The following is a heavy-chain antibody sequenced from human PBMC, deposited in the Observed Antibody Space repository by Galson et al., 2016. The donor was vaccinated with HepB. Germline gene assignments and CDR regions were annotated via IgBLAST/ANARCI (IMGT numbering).Heavy chain of an antibody. CDR2: ITSGGTT. CDR1: GFTFNNYA. D-gene: IGHD2-15*01. CDR3: ARDSGLLCSGDNCLRGSFDS. Sequence: SLRLSCAASGFTFNNYAMNWVLQAPGRGLEWVSSITSGGTTYYADSVKGRFTISRDNSKNTQYLQMSSLRAEDTALYFCARDSGLLCSGDNCLRGSFDSWGQGSLVTVSS. J-gene: IGHJ4*02. V-gene: IGHV3-23*01.